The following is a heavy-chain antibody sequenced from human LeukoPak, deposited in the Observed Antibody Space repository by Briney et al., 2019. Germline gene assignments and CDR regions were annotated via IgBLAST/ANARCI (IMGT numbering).Heavy chain of an antibody. CDR3: ATKRSGWYNYYYMDV. CDR2: IYYRGST. D-gene: IGHD6-19*01. J-gene: IGHJ6*03. CDR1: GGSISSSSYY. V-gene: IGHV4-39*01. Sequence: PSETLSLTCTVSGGSISSSSYYWGWIRQPPGKGLEWLGSIYYRGSTDYNPSLKSRVTMYVDTSKNQFSLKLNSVTAADTAVYYCATKRSGWYNYYYMDVWGKGATVTVSS.